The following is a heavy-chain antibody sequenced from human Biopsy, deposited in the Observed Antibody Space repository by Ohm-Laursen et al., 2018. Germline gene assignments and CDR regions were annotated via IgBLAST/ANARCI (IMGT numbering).Heavy chain of an antibody. V-gene: IGHV6-1*01. Sequence: QTLSLTCAISGDSVSSNRAAWNWIRQSPSGGLEWLGRTFYRAKWYTDFAVSAKSRITLTPDPSTNQFSLQLNSVTPDDTAVYYCARSGSDSLNYYFDFWGQGTLVTVSS. CDR1: GDSVSSNRAA. J-gene: IGHJ4*02. CDR2: TFYRAKWYT. CDR3: ARSGSDSLNYYFDF. D-gene: IGHD2-21*02.